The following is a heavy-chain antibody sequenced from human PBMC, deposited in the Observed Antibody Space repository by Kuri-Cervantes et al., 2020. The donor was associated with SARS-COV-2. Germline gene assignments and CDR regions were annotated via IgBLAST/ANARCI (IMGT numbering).Heavy chain of an antibody. Sequence: GSLRLSCAASGFNFSRTDMHWVRQAPGKGLEWVAVISHDGKNKKCIASGKGRFTISRDNSQNTLYLHMKSLRSEDTAMYYCAKDRVGVQDFWGQGTLVTVSS. CDR1: GFNFSRTD. CDR3: AKDRVGVQDF. J-gene: IGHJ4*02. V-gene: IGHV3-30*18. D-gene: IGHD2-21*01. CDR2: ISHDGKNK.